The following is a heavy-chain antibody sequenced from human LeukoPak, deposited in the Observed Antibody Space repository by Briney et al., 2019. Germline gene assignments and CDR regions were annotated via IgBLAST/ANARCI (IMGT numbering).Heavy chain of an antibody. Sequence: GSLRLSCVGSGFIFSTYGMNWVRQAPGKGLEWISYISGRGTAIYYADSVKGRFTISRDNTKSSLYLQMSSLSDEDTALYYCARDEGEYCTRTTCYYGWFDPWGQGTLVTASS. D-gene: IGHD2-2*01. CDR3: ARDEGEYCTRTTCYYGWFDP. J-gene: IGHJ5*02. CDR2: ISGRGTAI. CDR1: GFIFSTYG. V-gene: IGHV3-48*03.